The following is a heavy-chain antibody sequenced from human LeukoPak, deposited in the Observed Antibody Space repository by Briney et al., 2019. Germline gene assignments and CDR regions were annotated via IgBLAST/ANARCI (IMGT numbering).Heavy chain of an antibody. CDR3: ARGIAAAANYFDY. V-gene: IGHV3-11*05. CDR2: ISTTSSYT. J-gene: IGHJ4*02. Sequence: GGSLRLSCAASGFTFSAYYMSWIRQAPGKGLEWVSYISTTSSYTNHADSVKGRFTISRDNAKNSLYLQMNSLRAEDTAVYYCARGIAAAANYFDYWGQGTLVTVSS. CDR1: GFTFSAYY. D-gene: IGHD6-13*01.